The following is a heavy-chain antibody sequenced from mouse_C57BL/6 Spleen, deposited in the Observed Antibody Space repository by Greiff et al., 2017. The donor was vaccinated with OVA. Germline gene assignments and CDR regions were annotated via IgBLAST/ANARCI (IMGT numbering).Heavy chain of an antibody. CDR1: GFTFSDYG. D-gene: IGHD2-3*01. Sequence: EVKLVESGGGLVKPGGSLKLSCAASGFTFSDYGMHWVRQAPEKGLEWVAYISSGSSTIYYADTVKGRFTISRDNAKNTLVLQMTSLSSEDTVMYYCARGAYDGYYLDYWGQGTTLTVSS. V-gene: IGHV5-17*01. CDR2: ISSGSSTI. J-gene: IGHJ2*01. CDR3: ARGAYDGYYLDY.